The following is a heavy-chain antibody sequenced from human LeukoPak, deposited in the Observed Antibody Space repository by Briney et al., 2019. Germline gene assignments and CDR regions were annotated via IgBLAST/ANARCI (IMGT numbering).Heavy chain of an antibody. CDR2: INPNSGGT. J-gene: IGHJ6*02. V-gene: IGHV1-2*02. CDR1: GYTFTGYY. Sequence: ASVKVPCKASGYTFTGYYMHWVRQPPRQGLEWMGWINPNSGGTNYAQKFQGRVTMTRDTSIITAYMELGRLRSDDTAVYYCARPEVYYGMDVWGQGTTDTVSS. CDR3: ARPEVYYGMDV.